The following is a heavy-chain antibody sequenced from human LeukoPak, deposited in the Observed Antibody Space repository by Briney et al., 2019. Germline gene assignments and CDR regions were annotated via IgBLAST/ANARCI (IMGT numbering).Heavy chain of an antibody. CDR3: AKAGTILLKYFFDY. V-gene: IGHV3-23*01. J-gene: IGHJ4*02. CDR1: GFAFSSYA. CDR2: ISGGGGTT. D-gene: IGHD2-21*01. Sequence: GGSLRLSCAASGFAFSSYAMNWVRQAPGKGLEWVSTISGGGGTTYYADSVKGRFTISRDNSKNTLYLQMDGLRDEDTAVYYCAKAGTILLKYFFDYWGQGTLVTVSS.